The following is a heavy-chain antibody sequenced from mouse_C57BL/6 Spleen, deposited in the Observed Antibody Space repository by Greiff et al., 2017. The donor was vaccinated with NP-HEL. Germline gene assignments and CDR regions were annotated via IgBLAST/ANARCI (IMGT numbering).Heavy chain of an antibody. CDR3: ARWEGGFAY. D-gene: IGHD4-1*01. J-gene: IGHJ3*01. Sequence: QVQLKQPGAELVKPGASVKLSCKASGYTFTSYWMQWVKQRPGQGLEWIGEIDPSDSYTNYNQKFKGKATLTVDTSSSTAYMQLSSLTSEDSAVYYCARWEGGFAYWGQGTLVTVSA. V-gene: IGHV1-50*01. CDR2: IDPSDSYT. CDR1: GYTFTSYW.